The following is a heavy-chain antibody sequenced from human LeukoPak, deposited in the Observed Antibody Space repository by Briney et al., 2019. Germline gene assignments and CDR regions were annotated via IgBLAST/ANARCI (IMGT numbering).Heavy chain of an antibody. Sequence: PGGSLRLSCAAAGFTFNSYSMTWVRQAPGKGLEWVSAITDSGAYTDCADSMKGRFTISRDNSGHTVFLEMNDLRADDTAVYYCAKRRGPTYGDFDFWGQGTLVTVSS. CDR1: GFTFNSYS. CDR3: AKRRGPTYGDFDF. D-gene: IGHD4-17*01. V-gene: IGHV3-23*01. J-gene: IGHJ4*02. CDR2: ITDSGAYT.